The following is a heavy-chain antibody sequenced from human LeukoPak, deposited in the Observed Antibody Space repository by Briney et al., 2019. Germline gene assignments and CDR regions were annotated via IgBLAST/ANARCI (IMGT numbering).Heavy chain of an antibody. V-gene: IGHV4-59*01. CDR2: IYYSGST. Sequence: IYYSGSTTYNPSLKSRVTISVDTSKNQFSLKLSPVTAADTAVYYCARAFPRYSSGWYDGWGQGTLVTVSS. J-gene: IGHJ5*02. CDR3: ARAFPRYSSGWYDG. D-gene: IGHD6-19*01.